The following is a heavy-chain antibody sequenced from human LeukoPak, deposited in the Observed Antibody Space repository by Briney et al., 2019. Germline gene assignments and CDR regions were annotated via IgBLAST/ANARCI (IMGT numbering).Heavy chain of an antibody. CDR3: ARGGSSWYGAVYYYYYMDV. D-gene: IGHD6-13*01. CDR2: IYYSGST. Sequence: PSETLSLTCTVSGGSISSSSYYWGWIRQPPGKGLEWIGSIYYSGSTYYNPSLKSRVTISVDTSKNQFSLKLSSVTAADTAVYYCARGGSSWYGAVYYYYYMDVWGKGTTVTVSS. V-gene: IGHV4-39*07. CDR1: GGSISSSSYY. J-gene: IGHJ6*03.